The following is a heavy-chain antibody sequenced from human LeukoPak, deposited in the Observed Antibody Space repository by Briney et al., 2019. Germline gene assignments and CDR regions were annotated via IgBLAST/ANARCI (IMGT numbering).Heavy chain of an antibody. CDR3: ARHDFASPFDY. CDR1: GFTFSTSW. D-gene: IGHD2-21*02. CDR2: IKQDGSER. J-gene: IGHJ4*02. Sequence: GSLRLSCAPSGFTFSTSWMSWVRQAPGKGLEWVANIKQDGSERYYVGSVKGRFTISRDNAKNSLYLQMSSLRAEDTAVYYCARHDFASPFDYWGQGILVTVSS. V-gene: IGHV3-7*01.